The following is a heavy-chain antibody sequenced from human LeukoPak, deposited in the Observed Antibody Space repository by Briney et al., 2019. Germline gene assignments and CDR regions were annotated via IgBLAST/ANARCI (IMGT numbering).Heavy chain of an antibody. Sequence: PSETLSLTCTVSGGSISSGGYYWSWIRQHPGKGLEWIGYIYYSGSTYYNPSLKSRVTISVDTSKNQLSLKLSSVTAADTAVYYCARGDSPGAFDIWGQGTMVTVSS. CDR2: IYYSGST. CDR3: ARGDSPGAFDI. D-gene: IGHD2-21*02. V-gene: IGHV4-31*03. CDR1: GGSISSGGYY. J-gene: IGHJ3*02.